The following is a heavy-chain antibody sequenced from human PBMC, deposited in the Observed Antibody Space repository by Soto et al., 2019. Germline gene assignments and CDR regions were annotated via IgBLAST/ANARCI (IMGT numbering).Heavy chain of an antibody. V-gene: IGHV1-8*01. CDR3: ARSVAVVVPAAVAGGYYYYYMDV. D-gene: IGHD2-2*01. J-gene: IGHJ6*03. CDR1: GYTFTSYD. CDR2: MNPNSGNT. Sequence: GASVKVSCKAAGYTFTSYDINWVRQATGQGLEWMGWMNPNSGNTGYAQKFQGRVTMTRNTSISTAYMELSSLRSEDTAVYYCARSVAVVVPAAVAGGYYYYYMDVWGKGTTVTVSS.